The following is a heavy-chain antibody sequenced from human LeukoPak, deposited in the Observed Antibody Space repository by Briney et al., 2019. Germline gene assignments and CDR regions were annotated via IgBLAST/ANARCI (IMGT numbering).Heavy chain of an antibody. V-gene: IGHV4-61*02. D-gene: IGHD3-9*01. CDR3: ARGRYFPSNWFDH. CDR1: GGSISTDNYY. J-gene: IGHJ5*02. Sequence: SQTLSLTCTVSGGSISTDNYYWSWIRQPAGKGLEWIGRIYPSGSTNYNPSLKSRVTISVDTSKNQFSLKLNSVTAADTAVYYCARGRYFPSNWFDHWGQGTLVTVSS. CDR2: IYPSGST.